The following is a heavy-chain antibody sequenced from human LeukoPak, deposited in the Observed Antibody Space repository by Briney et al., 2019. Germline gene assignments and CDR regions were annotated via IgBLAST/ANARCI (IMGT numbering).Heavy chain of an antibody. J-gene: IGHJ3*02. Sequence: SETLSLTCTVSGGSISSGDYYWSWIRQPPGKGLEWIGYIYYSGSTYYNPSLKSRATISVDTSKNQFSLKLSSVTAADTAVYYCARCEDYFDAFDIWGQGTMVTVSS. D-gene: IGHD3-10*01. V-gene: IGHV4-30-4*01. CDR2: IYYSGST. CDR3: ARCEDYFDAFDI. CDR1: GGSISSGDYY.